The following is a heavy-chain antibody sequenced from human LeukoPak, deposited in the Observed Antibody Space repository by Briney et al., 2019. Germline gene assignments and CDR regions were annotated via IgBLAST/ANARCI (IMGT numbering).Heavy chain of an antibody. J-gene: IGHJ1*01. CDR3: ARSAYSSGWYALASN. CDR2: INHSGST. Sequence: SETLSLTCAVYGGSFSGYYCSWIRQPPGKGLEWVGEINHSGSTNYNPSLKSRVTISVDTSKNQFSLKLSSVTAADTAVYYCARSAYSSGWYALASNWGQGTLVTVSS. CDR1: GGSFSGYY. D-gene: IGHD6-19*01. V-gene: IGHV4-34*01.